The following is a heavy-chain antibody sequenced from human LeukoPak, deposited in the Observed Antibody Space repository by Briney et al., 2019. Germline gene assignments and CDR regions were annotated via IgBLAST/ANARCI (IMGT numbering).Heavy chain of an antibody. CDR3: ASRGRNFWSGYYRGLDY. D-gene: IGHD3-3*01. CDR2: INHSGST. CDR1: GGSFSGYY. Sequence: SETLSLTCAVYGGSFSGYYWSWIRQPPGKGLEWIGEINHSGSTNYNPSLKSRVTISVDTSKNQFSLKLSSVTAADTAVYYCASRGRNFWSGYYRGLDYWGQGTLVTLSS. J-gene: IGHJ4*02. V-gene: IGHV4-34*01.